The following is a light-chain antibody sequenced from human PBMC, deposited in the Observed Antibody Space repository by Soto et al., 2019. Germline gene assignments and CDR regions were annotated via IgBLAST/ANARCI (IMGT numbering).Light chain of an antibody. CDR3: CSYAGGHTSLL. J-gene: IGLJ2*01. V-gene: IGLV2-11*01. CDR1: SSDVGGYNY. Sequence: QSALTQPRSVSGSPGQSVTISCTGTSSDVGGYNYVSWYQQHPGTVPKLMIYDVSNRPSGVPDRFSGSKSGNTASLTISGLKAEDDADYYCCSYAGGHTSLLFGGGTKLTVL. CDR2: DVS.